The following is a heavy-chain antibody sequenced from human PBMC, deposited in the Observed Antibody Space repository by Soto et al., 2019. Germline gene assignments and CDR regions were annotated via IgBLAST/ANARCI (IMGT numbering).Heavy chain of an antibody. J-gene: IGHJ4*02. CDR3: ARGLYGGNFDY. CDR1: GDPITSYF. V-gene: IGHV4-4*07. Sequence: SETLSLTCTVSGDPITSYFWSWIRQPAGKGLEWIGHMFPGGTTSHNSSLKSRVSMSMDTSKNQFSLTLTSVTAADTAVYYCARGLYGGNFDYWGQGTPVTVS. D-gene: IGHD4-17*01. CDR2: MFPGGTT.